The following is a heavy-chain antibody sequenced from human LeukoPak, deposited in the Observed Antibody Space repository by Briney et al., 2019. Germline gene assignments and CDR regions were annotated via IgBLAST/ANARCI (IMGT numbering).Heavy chain of an antibody. CDR3: ARDPITMVRGVILAPNWSDP. CDR1: GFTFDDYT. Sequence: PGGSLRLSCAASGFTFDDYTMSWVRQAPGKGLEWVSGINWNGGSTGYADSVKGRFTISRDNAKNSLYLQMNILRAEDTAVYYCARDPITMVRGVILAPNWSDPWGQGTLVTVSS. D-gene: IGHD3-10*01. CDR2: INWNGGST. J-gene: IGHJ5*02. V-gene: IGHV3-20*04.